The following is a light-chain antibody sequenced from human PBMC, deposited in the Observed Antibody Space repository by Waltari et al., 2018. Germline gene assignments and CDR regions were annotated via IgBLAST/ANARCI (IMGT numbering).Light chain of an antibody. V-gene: IGKV3-11*01. J-gene: IGKJ1*01. CDR1: QSVSVY. CDR2: DAS. CDR3: QQYYSYPRT. Sequence: EIVLTQSPATLSLSPGERATLSCRASQSVSVYLAWYQQKPGQAPRLLIFDASSRATGIPARFSGSGSGTDFTLTISSLEPEDFAVYYCQQYYSYPRTFGQGTKVEIK.